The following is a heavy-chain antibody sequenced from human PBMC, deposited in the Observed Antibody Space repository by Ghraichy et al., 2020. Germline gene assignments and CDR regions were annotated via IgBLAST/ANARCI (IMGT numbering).Heavy chain of an antibody. CDR2: VDWNGAST. J-gene: IGHJ6*02. D-gene: IGHD3-3*01. Sequence: GSLRLSCAAAGFTFDDFGMSWVRQAPGKGLEWVSGVDWNGASTGYADSVKGRFTISRDNAKNSLYLQMNSLRAEDTALYYCTRLFWSGRTYYYYGMDVWGQGNTVTVSS. CDR3: TRLFWSGRTYYYYGMDV. CDR1: GFTFDDFG. V-gene: IGHV3-20*04.